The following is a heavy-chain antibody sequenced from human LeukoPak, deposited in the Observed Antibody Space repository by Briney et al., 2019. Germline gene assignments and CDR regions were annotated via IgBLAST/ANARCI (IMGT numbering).Heavy chain of an antibody. J-gene: IGHJ4*02. V-gene: IGHV3-30-3*01. Sequence: GGSLRLSCAASGFTFSSYAMHWVRQAPGKGLEWVAVISYDGSNKYYADSVKGRFTISRDNAKNSLYLQMNSLRAEDTALYYCAKGDQYSSSWYPFDYWGQGTLVTVSS. CDR2: ISYDGSNK. D-gene: IGHD6-13*01. CDR1: GFTFSSYA. CDR3: AKGDQYSSSWYPFDY.